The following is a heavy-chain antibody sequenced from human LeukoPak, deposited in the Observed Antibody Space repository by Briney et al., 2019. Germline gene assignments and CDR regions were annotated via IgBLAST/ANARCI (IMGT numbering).Heavy chain of an antibody. D-gene: IGHD5-18*01. CDR2: ISYDGSNK. Sequence: PGRSLRLSCAASGFTFSSYGMHWVRQAPGKGLEGVAVISYDGSNKYYADSVKGRFTISRDNSKNTLYLQMNSLRAEDTAAYYCAKDPGYSYDYLDYWGQGTLVTVSS. CDR1: GFTFSSYG. J-gene: IGHJ4*02. V-gene: IGHV3-30*18. CDR3: AKDPGYSYDYLDY.